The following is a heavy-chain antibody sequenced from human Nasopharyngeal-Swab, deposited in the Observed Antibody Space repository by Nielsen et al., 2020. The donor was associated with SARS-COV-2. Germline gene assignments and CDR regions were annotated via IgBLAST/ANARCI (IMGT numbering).Heavy chain of an antibody. CDR3: ARVRVAARRGEDYYYMDV. CDR1: GGTFSSYA. V-gene: IGHV1-69*13. Sequence: SVKVYCKAYGGTFSSYAISWVRQAPGQGLEWMGGIIPIFGTANYAQKFQGRVTITADESTSTAYMELSSLRSEDTAVYYCARVRVAARRGEDYYYMDVWGKGTTVTVSS. D-gene: IGHD6-6*01. J-gene: IGHJ6*03. CDR2: IIPIFGTA.